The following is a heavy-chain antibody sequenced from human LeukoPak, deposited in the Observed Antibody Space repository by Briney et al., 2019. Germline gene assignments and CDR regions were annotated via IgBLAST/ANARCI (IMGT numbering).Heavy chain of an antibody. Sequence: SETLSLTCTVSGGSISGYYWSWIRQPPGKGLEWIGYIYYSGSTKYNPSLKSRVTISVDASKNQFSLRLSSLTAADTAVYYCARGALDTKTRFDYWGQGSLVTVSS. CDR3: ARGALDTKTRFDY. V-gene: IGHV4-59*01. J-gene: IGHJ4*02. CDR2: IYYSGST. D-gene: IGHD5-18*01. CDR1: GGSISGYY.